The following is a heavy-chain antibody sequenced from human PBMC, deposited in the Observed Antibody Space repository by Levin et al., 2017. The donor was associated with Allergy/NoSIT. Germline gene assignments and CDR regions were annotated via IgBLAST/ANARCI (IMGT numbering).Heavy chain of an antibody. D-gene: IGHD2-8*01. CDR2: INHSGST. J-gene: IGHJ6*02. Sequence: SETLSLTCAVYGGSFSGYYWSWIRQPPGKGLEWIGEINHSGSTNYNPSLKSRVTISVDTSKNQFSLKLSSVTAADTAVYYCARGRGRLMVYATPPRDYYYYDGMDVWGQGTTVTVSS. CDR3: ARGRGRLMVYATPPRDYYYYDGMDV. CDR1: GGSFSGYY. V-gene: IGHV4-34*01.